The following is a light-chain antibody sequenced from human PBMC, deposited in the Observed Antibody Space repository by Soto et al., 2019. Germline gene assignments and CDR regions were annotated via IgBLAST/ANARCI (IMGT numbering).Light chain of an antibody. CDR1: SSDGGGYNY. CDR3: SSYTSSSTIV. CDR2: DVS. Sequence: QSALTQPASVSGSPGQSITISCTGTSSDGGGYNYVSWYQQHPGKAPKLMIYDVSNRPSGVSNRFSGSKSGNTASLTISGPQADDEADYYCSSYTSSSTIVFGTGTKFTVL. V-gene: IGLV2-14*01. J-gene: IGLJ1*01.